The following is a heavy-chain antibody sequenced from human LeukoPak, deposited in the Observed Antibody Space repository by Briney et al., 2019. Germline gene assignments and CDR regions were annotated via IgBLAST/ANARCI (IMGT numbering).Heavy chain of an antibody. D-gene: IGHD3-22*01. CDR1: GYTFTDNG. CDR3: ARDGYDSRGYYYSLGY. CDR2: IKGVKGNI. Sequence: ASVKVSCKASGYTFTDNGLHWLRQAPGQRLEWMGWIKGVKGNIKYSEKFQDRVTITRDTSATTVYMELSSLRSEDTAVYYCARDGYDSRGYYYSLGYWGQGTLVTVSS. J-gene: IGHJ4*02. V-gene: IGHV1-3*01.